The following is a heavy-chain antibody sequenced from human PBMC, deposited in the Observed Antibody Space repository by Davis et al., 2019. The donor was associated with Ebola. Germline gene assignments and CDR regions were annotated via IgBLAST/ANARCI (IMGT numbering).Heavy chain of an antibody. J-gene: IGHJ4*02. CDR3: ISSSWYGNFDY. Sequence: GGSLRLSCAASGFTFSDYYMSWIHQAPGKGLEWVSAISGSGGSTYYADSVKGRFTISSDNSKNSLYLQMNSLRAEDTAVYYCISSSWYGNFDYWGQGTLVTVSS. CDR2: ISGSGGST. D-gene: IGHD6-13*01. CDR1: GFTFSDYY. V-gene: IGHV3-23*01.